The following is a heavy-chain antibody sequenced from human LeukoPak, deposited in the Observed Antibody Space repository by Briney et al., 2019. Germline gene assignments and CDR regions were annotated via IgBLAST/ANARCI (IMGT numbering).Heavy chain of an antibody. J-gene: IGHJ4*02. D-gene: IGHD6-19*01. CDR1: GYSFSNYW. CDR3: ARRKTNRRNSSGYTGGGY. Sequence: GESLKISCKGSGYSFSNYWIGWVRQMPGKGLEWMGIIYPDDSETRYSPSFRGQVTITADKSINTAYLQWSSLKASDTAMYYCARRKTNRRNSSGYTGGGYWGQGTLVTVSS. CDR2: IYPDDSET. V-gene: IGHV5-51*01.